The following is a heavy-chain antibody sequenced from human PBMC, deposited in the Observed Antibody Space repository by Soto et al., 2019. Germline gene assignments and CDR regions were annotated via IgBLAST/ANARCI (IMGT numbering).Heavy chain of an antibody. CDR1: GGSISSIMW. V-gene: IGHV4-4*02. J-gene: IGHJ4*02. Sequence: SETLSLTCVVSGGSISSIMWWTWVRQPPGKGLEWVGEISDSGSTNYNPSLKGRVTISVDKSKNQFSLKLTSATAADTAVYYCARDPQYGGFDYWGQGTLVTVSS. D-gene: IGHD2-8*01. CDR2: ISDSGST. CDR3: ARDPQYGGFDY.